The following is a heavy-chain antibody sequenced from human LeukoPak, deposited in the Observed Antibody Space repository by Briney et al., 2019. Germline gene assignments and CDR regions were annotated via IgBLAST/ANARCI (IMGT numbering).Heavy chain of an antibody. CDR2: ISSSSSYT. Sequence: GGSLRLSCAASGFTFSDYYMSWIRQAPGKGLEWVSYISSSSSYTNYADSVKGRFTISRDNAKNSLYLQMNSLRAEDTAAYYCARCIRSATYYYYYGMDVWGQGTTVTVSS. CDR1: GFTFSDYY. J-gene: IGHJ6*02. CDR3: ARCIRSATYYYYYGMDV. D-gene: IGHD1-14*01. V-gene: IGHV3-11*03.